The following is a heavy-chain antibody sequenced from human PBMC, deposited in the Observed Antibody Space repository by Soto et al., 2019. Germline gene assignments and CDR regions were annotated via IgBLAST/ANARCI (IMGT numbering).Heavy chain of an antibody. J-gene: IGHJ6*02. Sequence: XVKVSCKASGGTFSSYAISWVRQAPGQGLEWMGGIIPIFGTANYAQKFQGRVTITADESTSTAYMELSSLRSEDTAVYYCARDSSETNSYYYYGMDVWGQGTTVTVSS. CDR3: ARDSSETNSYYYYGMDV. CDR2: IIPIFGTA. CDR1: GGTFSSYA. D-gene: IGHD3-3*01. V-gene: IGHV1-69*13.